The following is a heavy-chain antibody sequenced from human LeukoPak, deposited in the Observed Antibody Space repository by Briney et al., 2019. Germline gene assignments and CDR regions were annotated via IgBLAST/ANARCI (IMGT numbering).Heavy chain of an antibody. CDR2: ISSSSSYI. Sequence: GGSLRLPCAASGFTFSSYAMSWVRRAPGRGLEWVSSISSSSSYIYYADSVKGRFTISRDNAKNSLYLQMNSLRVEDTAVYYCARDGADDSSGFARFDYWGQGTLVTVSS. D-gene: IGHD3-22*01. CDR3: ARDGADDSSGFARFDY. CDR1: GFTFSSYA. V-gene: IGHV3-21*01. J-gene: IGHJ4*02.